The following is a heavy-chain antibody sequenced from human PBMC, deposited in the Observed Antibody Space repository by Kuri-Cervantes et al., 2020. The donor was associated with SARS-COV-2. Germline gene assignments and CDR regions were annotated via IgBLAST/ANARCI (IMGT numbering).Heavy chain of an antibody. Sequence: GSLRLSCAVYGGSFSGYYWRWIRQPPGKGLEWIGEINHSGSTNYNPSLKSRVTISVDTSKNQFSLKLSSVTAADTAVYYCARQGGIAAAVGYWGQGTLVTVSS. V-gene: IGHV4-34*01. D-gene: IGHD6-13*01. J-gene: IGHJ4*02. CDR3: ARQGGIAAAVGY. CDR1: GGSFSGYY. CDR2: INHSGST.